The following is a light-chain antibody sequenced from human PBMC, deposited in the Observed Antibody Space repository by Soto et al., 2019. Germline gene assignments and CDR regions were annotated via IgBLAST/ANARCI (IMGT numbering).Light chain of an antibody. CDR2: YESDSSN. Sequence: QSVLTQPTSLSASPGASARLTCTLRSGLSLDIYRIFWYQQKPESPPRYLLNYESDSSNHQGSGVPSRFSGSKDASRNAGILVIPGLQSEDEADYYCMMCHTRAWVFAGGTKVPAL. V-gene: IGLV5-45*02. J-gene: IGLJ3*02. CDR1: SGLSLDIYR. CDR3: MMCHTRAWV.